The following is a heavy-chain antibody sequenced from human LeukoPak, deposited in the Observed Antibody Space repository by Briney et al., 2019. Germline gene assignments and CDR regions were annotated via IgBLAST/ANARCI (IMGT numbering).Heavy chain of an antibody. J-gene: IGHJ4*02. CDR2: IYHSGST. CDR3: ARSTRATLFDY. Sequence: SETLALTCAVCGGSSSSGGYSWSWIRQPPGKGLEWIGYIYHSGSTYYNPSLKSRVTISVDRSKNQFSLKLSSVTAADTAVYYCARSTRATLFDYWGQGTLVTVSS. D-gene: IGHD5-12*01. V-gene: IGHV4-30-2*01. CDR1: GGSSSSGGYS.